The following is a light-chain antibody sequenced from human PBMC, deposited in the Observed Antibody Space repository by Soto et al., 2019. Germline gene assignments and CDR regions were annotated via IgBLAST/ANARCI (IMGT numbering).Light chain of an antibody. Sequence: DIQMTQSPSSLSASVGDRVTITCRASQTISNYLNWYQQQPGKAPKLLIYAASSLQSGVPSRFSGSGSGTDFTLAISSLQPEDFATYYCQQSYSTTITFGQGTRLEIK. CDR1: QTISNY. CDR3: QQSYSTTIT. J-gene: IGKJ5*01. V-gene: IGKV1-39*01. CDR2: AAS.